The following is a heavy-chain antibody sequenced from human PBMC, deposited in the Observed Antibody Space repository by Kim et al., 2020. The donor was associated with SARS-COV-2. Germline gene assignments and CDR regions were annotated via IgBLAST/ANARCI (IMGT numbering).Heavy chain of an antibody. J-gene: IGHJ5*01. D-gene: IGHD3-10*01. CDR3: ARDNYYGSGSNWVDP. CDR2: IYYSGDT. CDR1: GGSISGYY. Sequence: SETLSLTCTVSGGSISGYYWSWIRQPPKKGLEWIGYIYYSGDTKYNPSLKSRVTMSVDTSKNQFSLKLNSVTAADTAVYYCARDNYYGSGSNWVDPWGQG. V-gene: IGHV4-59*13.